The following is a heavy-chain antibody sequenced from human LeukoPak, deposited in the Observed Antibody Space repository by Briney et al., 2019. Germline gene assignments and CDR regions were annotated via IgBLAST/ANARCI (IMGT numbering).Heavy chain of an antibody. V-gene: IGHV1-69*13. D-gene: IGHD3-10*01. CDR3: AKERYYYGSGSYEYEDY. Sequence: SVKVSCKASGGTFSSYAISWVRQAPGQGLEWMGGIIPIFGTANYAQKFQGRVTITADESTSTAYMELSSLRSEDTAVYYCAKERYYYGSGSYEYEDYWGQGTLVTVSS. J-gene: IGHJ4*02. CDR1: GGTFSSYA. CDR2: IIPIFGTA.